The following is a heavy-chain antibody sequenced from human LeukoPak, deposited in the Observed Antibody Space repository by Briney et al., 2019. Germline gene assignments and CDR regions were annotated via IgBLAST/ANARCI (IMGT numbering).Heavy chain of an antibody. J-gene: IGHJ4*02. CDR2: VYSTGHT. CDR3: ARHHTSSKPIDY. D-gene: IGHD3-16*01. CDR1: GDSLYY. V-gene: IGHV4-39*01. Sequence: SETLSLTCTVSGDSLYYWGWIRQPPGKGREGIGSVYSTGHTNYNLSLKSRVTMSIDTSKNQLSLQLTSVTAADTAMYFCARHHTSSKPIDYWGQGTLVTVSS.